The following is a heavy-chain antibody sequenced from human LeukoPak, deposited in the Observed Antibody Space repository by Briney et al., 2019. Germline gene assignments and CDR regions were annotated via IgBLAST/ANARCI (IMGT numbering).Heavy chain of an antibody. V-gene: IGHV4-38-2*01. CDR1: GYSISSGYY. CDR3: ARSVGY. J-gene: IGHJ4*02. Sequence: KASETLSLTCAVSGYSISSGYYWGWIRQPPGKGLEWIGSICHSGSTYYNPSLKSRVTISVDTSKNQFSLKLSSVTAADTAVYYCARSVGYWGQGTLVTVSS. D-gene: IGHD1-26*01. CDR2: ICHSGST.